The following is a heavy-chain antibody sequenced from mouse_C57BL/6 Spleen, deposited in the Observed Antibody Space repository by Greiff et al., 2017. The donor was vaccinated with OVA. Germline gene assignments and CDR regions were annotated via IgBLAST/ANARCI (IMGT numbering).Heavy chain of an antibody. CDR3: TSGDGYYVAY. Sequence: VQLQQSGAELVRPGASVTLSCKASGYTFTDYEMHWVKQTPVHGLEWIGAIDPETGGTAYNQKFKGKAILTADKSSSTAYMELRRLTSEDSAVYYCTSGDGYYVAYWGQGTLVTVSA. V-gene: IGHV1-15*01. J-gene: IGHJ3*01. D-gene: IGHD2-3*01. CDR2: IDPETGGT. CDR1: GYTFTDYE.